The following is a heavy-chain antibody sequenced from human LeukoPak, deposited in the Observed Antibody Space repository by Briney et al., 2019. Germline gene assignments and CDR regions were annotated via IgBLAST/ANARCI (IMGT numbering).Heavy chain of an antibody. CDR3: AKEREWLVTGGYFDY. D-gene: IGHD6-19*01. CDR2: ISGCGGCT. J-gene: IGHJ4*02. CDR1: RFTLSIYA. V-gene: IGHV3-23*01. Sequence: GGSLRLSCAVSRFTLSIYAMSWVRESPGQGGEWGCAISGCGGCTYHTDSVRPRFTISRHYSKHTVYPQMHSLRAEDATVYYCAKEREWLVTGGYFDYWGQGTLVTVSS.